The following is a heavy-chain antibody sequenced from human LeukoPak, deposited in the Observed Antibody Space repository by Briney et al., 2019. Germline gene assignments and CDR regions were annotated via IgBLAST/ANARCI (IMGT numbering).Heavy chain of an antibody. V-gene: IGHV3-21*01. Sequence: GGSLRLSCAASGFTFSSYSMNWVRQAPGKGLEWVSSISSSSSYIYYADSVKGRFTISRDNAKNSLYLQMNSLRAEDTAVYYCARGTGTTGTTFGYWGQGTLVTVSS. CDR2: ISSSSSYI. CDR3: ARGTGTTGTTFGY. J-gene: IGHJ4*02. D-gene: IGHD1-7*01. CDR1: GFTFSSYS.